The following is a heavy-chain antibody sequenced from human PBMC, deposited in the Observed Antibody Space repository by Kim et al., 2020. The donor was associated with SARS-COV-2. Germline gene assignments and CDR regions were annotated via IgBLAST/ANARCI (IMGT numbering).Heavy chain of an antibody. Sequence: GGSLRLSCAASGFTLRSYALSWVRQAPGKGLEWVSSTSGSGDSTYYADSVKGRFTFSRDSSKNTLYLHMNNLRAEDTAVYYCARYVGILLFYSGMDAWG. V-gene: IGHV3-23*01. CDR1: GFTLRSYA. J-gene: IGHJ6*02. CDR2: TSGSGDST. CDR3: ARYVGILLFYSGMDA. D-gene: IGHD6-13*01.